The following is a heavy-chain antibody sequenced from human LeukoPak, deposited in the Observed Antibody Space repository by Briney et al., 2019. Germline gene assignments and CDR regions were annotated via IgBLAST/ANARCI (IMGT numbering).Heavy chain of an antibody. CDR1: GFTFSSCN. V-gene: IGHV3-21*01. CDR3: APILEYQMLPFDY. Sequence: GSLRLSCAASGFTFSSCNMNWVRQAPGKGLEWVSSISSSSSHKYYGDSVKGRFTISRDNAKKSLYLQMNSLRAEDTAVYYCAPILEYQMLPFDYWGQGTLVTVSS. CDR2: ISSSSSHK. J-gene: IGHJ4*02. D-gene: IGHD2-2*01.